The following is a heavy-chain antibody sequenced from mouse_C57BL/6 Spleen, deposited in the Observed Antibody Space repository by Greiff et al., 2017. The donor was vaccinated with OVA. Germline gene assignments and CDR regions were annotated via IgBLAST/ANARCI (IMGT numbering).Heavy chain of an antibody. CDR1: GFNIKDDY. Sequence: DVQLQESGAELVRPGASVKLSCTASGFNIKDDYMHWVKQRPEQGLEWIGWIDPENGDTEYAAKFQGKATITADTSSNTAYLQLSSLTSEDTAVYYCTTNCGDYWGQGTSVTVSS. CDR3: TTNCGDY. J-gene: IGHJ4*01. CDR2: IDPENGDT. V-gene: IGHV14-4*01. D-gene: IGHD4-1*01.